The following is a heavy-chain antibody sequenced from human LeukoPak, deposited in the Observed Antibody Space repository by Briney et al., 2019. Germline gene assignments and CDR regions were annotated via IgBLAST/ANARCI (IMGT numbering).Heavy chain of an antibody. D-gene: IGHD3-3*01. CDR3: ASNGLRFLEWLPLGVDYYYGMDV. Sequence: EASVKVSCKASGYTFTNYGISWVRQAPGQGLEWMGWINPNSGGTNYAQKFQGRVTMTRDTSISTAYMELSRLRSDDTAVYYCASNGLRFLEWLPLGVDYYYGMDVWGQGTTVTVSS. CDR2: INPNSGGT. V-gene: IGHV1-2*02. J-gene: IGHJ6*02. CDR1: GYTFTNYG.